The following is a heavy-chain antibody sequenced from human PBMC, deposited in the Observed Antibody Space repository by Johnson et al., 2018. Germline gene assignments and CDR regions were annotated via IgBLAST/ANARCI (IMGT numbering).Heavy chain of an antibody. J-gene: IGHJ3*02. Sequence: VQLVQSGGGLVQPGRSLRLSCTASGFTFGDYGMSWFRQAPGKGLEWVGFIRSKPYGGTTEYAASVKGRFTISRDDSKSIAYLQMNSLRAEDTAVYYCSRDAIAVADDAFDIWGQGTMVTVSS. CDR3: SRDAIAVADDAFDI. D-gene: IGHD6-19*01. CDR1: GFTFGDYG. V-gene: IGHV3-49*03. CDR2: IRSKPYGGTT.